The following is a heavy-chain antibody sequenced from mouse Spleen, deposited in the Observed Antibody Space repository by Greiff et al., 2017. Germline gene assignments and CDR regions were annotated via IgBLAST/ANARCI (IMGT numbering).Heavy chain of an antibody. CDR3: ARDIYYGSNFDY. Sequence: EVKLQESGPGLVKPSQSLSLTCSVTGYSITSGYYWNWIRQFPGNKLEWMGYISYDGSNNYNPSLKNRISITRDTSKNQFFLKLNSVTTEDTATYYCARDIYYGSNFDYWGQGTTLTVSS. CDR2: ISYDGSN. D-gene: IGHD1-1*01. J-gene: IGHJ2*01. V-gene: IGHV3-6*01. CDR1: GYSITSGYY.